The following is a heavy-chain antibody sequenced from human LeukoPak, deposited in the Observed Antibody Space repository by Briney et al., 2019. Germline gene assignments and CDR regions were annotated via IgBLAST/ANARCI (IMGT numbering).Heavy chain of an antibody. J-gene: IGHJ6*02. CDR3: ARDGFPTGTRLLSDYYYYGMDV. CDR1: GYTFTSYG. Sequence: ASVKVSCKASGYTFTSYGISWVRQAPGQGLEWMGWISAYNGNTNYAQKLQGRVTMTTDTSTSTACMELRSLRSDDTAVYYCARDGFPTGTRLLSDYYYYGMDVWGQGTTVTVSS. CDR2: ISAYNGNT. V-gene: IGHV1-18*01. D-gene: IGHD1-7*01.